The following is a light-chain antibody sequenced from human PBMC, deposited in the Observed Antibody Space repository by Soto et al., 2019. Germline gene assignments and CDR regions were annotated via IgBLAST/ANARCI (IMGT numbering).Light chain of an antibody. CDR2: GAS. CDR3: QHYGWTSWT. J-gene: IGKJ1*01. V-gene: IGKV3-20*01. CDR1: QSVGSNY. Sequence: ETVLTQSPGTLSLSPGERATLSCRASQSVGSNYLAWYQQKPGQAPRLLIYGASSRATGIPDRFSGSGSGTDFTLSISRLEPEDFAVYYCQHYGWTSWTFGQGT.